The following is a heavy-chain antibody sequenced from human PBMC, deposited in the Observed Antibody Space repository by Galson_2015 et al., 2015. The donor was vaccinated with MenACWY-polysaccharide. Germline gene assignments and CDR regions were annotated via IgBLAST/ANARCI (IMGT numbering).Heavy chain of an antibody. V-gene: IGHV4-61*02. J-gene: IGHJ5*02. CDR1: GGSISSGSYY. CDR3: TKAERVGWFDP. CDR2: IYSSGST. D-gene: IGHD2-15*01. Sequence: TLSLTCTVSGGSISSGSYYWSWIRQPAGKGLEWIGRIYSSGSTDYNASLKSRVTISVDTSKNQFSLKLYSVTAADTAVYYCTKAERVGWFDPWGLGTLVTVSS.